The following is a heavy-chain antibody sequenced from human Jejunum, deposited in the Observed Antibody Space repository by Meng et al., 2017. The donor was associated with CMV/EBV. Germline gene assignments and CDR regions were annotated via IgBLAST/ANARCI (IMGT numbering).Heavy chain of an antibody. J-gene: IGHJ5*02. CDR1: GYIFNNYG. D-gene: IGHD1-14*01. CDR2: ISAYNGNT. V-gene: IGHV1-18*01. Sequence: QVPLVQAGAGVKKPGASVQVSCKASGYIFNNYGVSWVRQAPGQGPEWMGWISAYNGNTNYAQNFQGRFTMTTDTSTSTAYMELRSLRSDDTAVYYCARDLPGGTKGTWLDLWGQGTLVTVSS. CDR3: ARDLPGGTKGTWLDL.